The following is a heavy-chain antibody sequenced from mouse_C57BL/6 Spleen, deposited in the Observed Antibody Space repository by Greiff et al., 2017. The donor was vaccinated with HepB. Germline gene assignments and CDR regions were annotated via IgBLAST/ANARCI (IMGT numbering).Heavy chain of an antibody. CDR3: ARENYYGSSQFAY. D-gene: IGHD1-1*01. Sequence: VQLQQSGPELVKPGASVKISCKASGYSFTGYYMNWVKQSPEKSLEWIGEINPSTGGTTYNQKFKAKATLTVDKSSSTAYMQLKSLTSEDSAVYYCARENYYGSSQFAYWGQGTLVTDSA. V-gene: IGHV1-42*01. CDR2: INPSTGGT. J-gene: IGHJ3*01. CDR1: GYSFTGYY.